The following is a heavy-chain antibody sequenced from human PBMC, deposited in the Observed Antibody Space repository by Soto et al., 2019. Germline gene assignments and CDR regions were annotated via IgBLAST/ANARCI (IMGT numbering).Heavy chain of an antibody. J-gene: IGHJ3*02. Sequence: ASVKVSCKASGYTFTSYAMHWVRQAPGQRLEWMGWINAGNGNTKYSQKFQGRVTITRDTSASTAYMELSSLRSEDTAVYYCARADIVVVVAATPRHSHDAFDIWGQGTMVTVSS. V-gene: IGHV1-3*01. D-gene: IGHD2-15*01. CDR1: GYTFTSYA. CDR3: ARADIVVVVAATPRHSHDAFDI. CDR2: INAGNGNT.